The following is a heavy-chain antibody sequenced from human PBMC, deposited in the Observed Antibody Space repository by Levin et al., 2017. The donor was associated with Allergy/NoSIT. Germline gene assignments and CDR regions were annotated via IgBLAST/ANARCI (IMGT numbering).Heavy chain of an antibody. J-gene: IGHJ4*02. D-gene: IGHD6-13*01. V-gene: IGHV3-30*12. Sequence: WGSLRLSCAASGFTFRSHRMHWVRQAPGKGLEWLAVIYYDGSEKYYSDSVKGRFTISRDNSQNTLFLQMTKLTAEDTAIYYCARGTSSNGNDYWGQGTLVTVSS. CDR3: ARGTSSNGNDY. CDR1: GFTFRSHR. CDR2: IYYDGSEK.